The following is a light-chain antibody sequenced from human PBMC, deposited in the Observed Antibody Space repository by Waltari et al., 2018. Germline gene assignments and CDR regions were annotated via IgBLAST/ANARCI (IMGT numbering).Light chain of an antibody. CDR3: SSYTTSSAPGV. J-gene: IGLJ1*01. CDR2: EVS. V-gene: IGLV2-14*01. CDR1: DSYVGAYDF. Sequence: QSALTQPASVSGSPGQSITISCSGTDSYVGAYDFVSWYQQHPGKAPHLIIYEVSNRPSGISNRFSASKYGNTASLTISGLQAEDEADYYCSSYTTSSAPGVFGTGTRVTVL.